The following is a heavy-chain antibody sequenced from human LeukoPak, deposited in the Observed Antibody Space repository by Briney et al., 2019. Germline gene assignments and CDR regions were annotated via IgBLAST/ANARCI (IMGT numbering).Heavy chain of an antibody. V-gene: IGHV3-21*01. D-gene: IGHD6-19*01. CDR3: ARDQYSSGWFDPVDY. Sequence: PGGSLRLSCAASGFTFSSYSMNWVRQAPGKGLEWVSSISSSSSYIYYADSVKGRFTISRDNAKNSLYLQMNSLRAEDTAVYYCARDQYSSGWFDPVDYWGQGTLVTVSS. CDR2: ISSSSSYI. CDR1: GFTFSSYS. J-gene: IGHJ4*02.